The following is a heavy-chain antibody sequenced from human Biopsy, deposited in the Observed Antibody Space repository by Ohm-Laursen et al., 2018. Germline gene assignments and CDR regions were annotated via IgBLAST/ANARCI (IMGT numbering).Heavy chain of an antibody. J-gene: IGHJ5*02. CDR2: ISYTGST. CDR1: GGFISSSSYY. CDR3: ARGDYFDSNGYFWFDP. V-gene: IGHV4-39*01. Sequence: SDTLSLTCPVSGGFISSSSYYWGWIRQPPGKGLEWIGSISYTGSTHDNPSLTSRVTISVDTSKNQFSLKLYSLTAADTAVYYCARGDYFDSNGYFWFDPWGQGTLVTVSS. D-gene: IGHD3-22*01.